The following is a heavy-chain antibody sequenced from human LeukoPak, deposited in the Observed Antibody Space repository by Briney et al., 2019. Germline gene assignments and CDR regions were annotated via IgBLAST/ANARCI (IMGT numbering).Heavy chain of an antibody. Sequence: ASVKVSCKASGYTFTGYYMHWVRQAPGQGLEWMGWINPNSGGTNYAQKFQGRVTMTRDTSISIAYMELSRLRSDDTAVYYCASLSSGYYYYFDYWGQGTLVTVSS. CDR1: GYTFTGYY. D-gene: IGHD3-22*01. J-gene: IGHJ4*02. V-gene: IGHV1-2*02. CDR3: ASLSSGYYYYFDY. CDR2: INPNSGGT.